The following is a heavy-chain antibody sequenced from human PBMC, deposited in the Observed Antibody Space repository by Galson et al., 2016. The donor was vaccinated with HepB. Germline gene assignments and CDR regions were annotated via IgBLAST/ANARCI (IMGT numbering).Heavy chain of an antibody. D-gene: IGHD2-2*01. J-gene: IGHJ3*02. CDR2: IYYSGST. CDR1: GGSFSSSSYY. CDR3: ARSDCSSTSCYGNDPFDI. Sequence: SETLSLTCTVSGGSFSSSSYYWGWIRQPPGKGLEWIGSIYYSGSTYYNPSLKSRVTISVDTSKSQFSLKLSSVTAADTAVYYCARSDCSSTSCYGNDPFDIWGQGTMVTVSS. V-gene: IGHV4-39*01.